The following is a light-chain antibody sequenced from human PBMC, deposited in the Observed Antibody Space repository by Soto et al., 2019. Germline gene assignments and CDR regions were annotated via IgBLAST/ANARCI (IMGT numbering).Light chain of an antibody. Sequence: QSVLTQPPPVSGAPGQRVTISCTGSSSNIGAGYDVHWYQQLPGTAPKLLIYGNSNRPSGVPDRFSGSKSGTSASLAITGVQAEDEGDYYCQSYDSSLSGNVVFGGGTKVTVL. CDR3: QSYDSSLSGNVV. V-gene: IGLV1-40*01. CDR1: SSNIGAGYD. J-gene: IGLJ2*01. CDR2: GNS.